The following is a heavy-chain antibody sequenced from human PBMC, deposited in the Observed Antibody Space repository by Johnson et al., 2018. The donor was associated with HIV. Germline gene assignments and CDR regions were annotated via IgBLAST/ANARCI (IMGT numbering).Heavy chain of an antibody. J-gene: IGHJ3*02. D-gene: IGHD6-6*01. Sequence: QVHLVESGGGLVKPGGSLRLSCAASGFTFSDDYMSWIRQAPGKGLEWVSYISRSGSTITYADSVKGRFTISRDNTKNSLYLQMNSLRADDTAVYYCAKGVRGSSCYDAFDIWGQGTMVTVS. CDR2: ISRSGSTI. CDR1: GFTFSDDY. CDR3: AKGVRGSSCYDAFDI. V-gene: IGHV3-11*01.